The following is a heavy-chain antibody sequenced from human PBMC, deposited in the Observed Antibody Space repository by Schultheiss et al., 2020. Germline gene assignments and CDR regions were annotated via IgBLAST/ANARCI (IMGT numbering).Heavy chain of an antibody. Sequence: GGSLRLSCAASGFTFSSYSMNWVRQAPGKGLEWVSSISSSSSYRNYAESVKGRFTISRDNAKNSLYLQMNSLRAEDTAVYYCARGESSSSSLFDYWGQGTLVTVSS. CDR3: ARGESSSSSLFDY. D-gene: IGHD6-6*01. CDR2: ISSSSSYR. CDR1: GFTFSSYS. V-gene: IGHV3-21*01. J-gene: IGHJ4*02.